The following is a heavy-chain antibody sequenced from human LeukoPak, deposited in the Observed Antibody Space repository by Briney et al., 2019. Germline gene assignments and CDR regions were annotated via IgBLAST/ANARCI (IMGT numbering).Heavy chain of an antibody. V-gene: IGHV1-69*13. Sequence: AVKVSCKASGGTFSSYAISWVRQAPGQGLEWMGGIIPIFGTANYAQKFQGRVTITADESTSTAYMELSSLRSEDTAVYYCARDQGYYYGSGSYYPYYYYMDVWGKGTTVTISS. CDR2: IIPIFGTA. CDR3: ARDQGYYYGSGSYYPYYYYMDV. CDR1: GGTFSSYA. D-gene: IGHD3-10*01. J-gene: IGHJ6*03.